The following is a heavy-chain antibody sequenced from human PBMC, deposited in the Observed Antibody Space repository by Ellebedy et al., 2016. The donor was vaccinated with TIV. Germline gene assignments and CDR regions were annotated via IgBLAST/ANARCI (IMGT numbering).Heavy chain of an antibody. CDR3: ASLSRWAGAFDY. CDR1: GGSISSYY. D-gene: IGHD3-10*01. Sequence: SETLSLXXTVSGGSISSYYWSWIRQPPGKGLEWIGEIYHSGSTNYNPSLKSRVTISVDTSKNQFSLKLSSVTAADTAVYYCASLSRWAGAFDYWGQGTLVTVSS. CDR2: IYHSGST. V-gene: IGHV4-4*08. J-gene: IGHJ4*02.